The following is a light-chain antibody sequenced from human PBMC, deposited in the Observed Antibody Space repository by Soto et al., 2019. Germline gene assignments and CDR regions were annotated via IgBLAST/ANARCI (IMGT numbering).Light chain of an antibody. CDR1: QSVSSK. J-gene: IGKJ1*01. CDR3: QQYNYWWT. CDR2: GAS. V-gene: IGKV3-15*01. Sequence: EVVMTQSPATLSVSPGERVTLSCRASQSVSSKLSWFQQKHGQAPRLLVYGASTRATGVPDRFSGSGSGTEFTLTINSLQCEDIAVYYCQQYNYWWTFGQGTKVEI.